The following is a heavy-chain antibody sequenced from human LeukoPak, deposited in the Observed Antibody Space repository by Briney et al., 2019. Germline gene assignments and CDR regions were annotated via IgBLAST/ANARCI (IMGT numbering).Heavy chain of an antibody. CDR2: ITDDGYNT. J-gene: IGHJ4*02. CDR3: AKDLSYTSGASDH. CDR1: GFTFSSYA. D-gene: IGHD6-19*01. V-gene: IGHV3-23*01. Sequence: GGSLRLSCAASGFTFSSYAMSWVRQAPGKGLEWVSTITDDGYNTYSADSVKGRITFSRDNSKNTLSLQLRSLRAEDTAVYYCAKDLSYTSGASDHWGQGTLVTVSS.